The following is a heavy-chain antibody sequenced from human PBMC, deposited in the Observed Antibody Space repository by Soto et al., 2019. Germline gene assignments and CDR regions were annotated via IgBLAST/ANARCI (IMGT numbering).Heavy chain of an antibody. Sequence: ASVXVAFRASRYTLTCYYIHFVLQAPGQGLDCMGWINPNSVDTNYPQKFQGGVTMTRDMSSSSAYMELSSLRSDDTAVYYCARGKSKQLVGAFEYWGQGTLVNVSS. D-gene: IGHD5-18*01. J-gene: IGHJ4*02. V-gene: IGHV1-2*02. CDR1: RYTLTCYY. CDR2: INPNSVDT. CDR3: ARGKSKQLVGAFEY.